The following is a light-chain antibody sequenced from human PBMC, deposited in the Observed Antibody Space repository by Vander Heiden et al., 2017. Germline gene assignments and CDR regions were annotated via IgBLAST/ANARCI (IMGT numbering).Light chain of an antibody. V-gene: IGKV3-20*01. Sequence: ELVLTQSPGTLSLSPGERATLSCRASQSVSSTYLGWYQQKPGQAPRLLIYDASSRATGVPDRFSGSGSGTDFTLTISRLEPEDFAMYYCQQYGTSPFTFGGGTKVEI. J-gene: IGKJ4*01. CDR1: QSVSSTY. CDR3: QQYGTSPFT. CDR2: DAS.